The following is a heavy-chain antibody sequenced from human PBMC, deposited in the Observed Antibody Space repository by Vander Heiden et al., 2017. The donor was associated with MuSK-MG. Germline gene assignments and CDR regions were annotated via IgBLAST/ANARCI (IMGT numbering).Heavy chain of an antibody. Sequence: QIQLQESGPGLVKSSETLSLTCTVSGFSISSASYWGWLRQTPGKGLEWIGSVYHSGSYYYNPAHKGRVSVSVDTSKNQFFLKVNSLTAADTAVYYCARIPTIATVPFFDDWGQGTLVTVSS. D-gene: IGHD1-1*01. V-gene: IGHV4-38-2*02. CDR3: ARIPTIATVPFFDD. J-gene: IGHJ4*02. CDR1: GFSISSASY. CDR2: VYHSGSY.